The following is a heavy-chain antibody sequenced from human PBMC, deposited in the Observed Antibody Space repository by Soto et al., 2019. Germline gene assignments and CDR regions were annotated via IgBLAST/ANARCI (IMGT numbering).Heavy chain of an antibody. V-gene: IGHV5-10-1*01. CDR1: GYNFDTYW. Sequence: PGESLKISCKGSGYNFDTYWISWVRQVPGKGLAWMGRIDPGHSYTNYSPSFQGHVTISVANDNNPAYLQWGSLMASDTAMYSCARPRALGIHYHHGMDVWGNGKTVTVSS. J-gene: IGHJ6*04. CDR3: ARPRALGIHYHHGMDV. CDR2: IDPGHSYT. D-gene: IGHD7-27*01.